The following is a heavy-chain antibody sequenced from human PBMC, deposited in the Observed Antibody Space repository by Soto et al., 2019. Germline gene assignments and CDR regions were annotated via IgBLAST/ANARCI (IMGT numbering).Heavy chain of an antibody. J-gene: IGHJ4*02. CDR3: ARGRTYYGSVY. Sequence: SETLSLTCAAYGESFSDYYWTWVRQPPGKGLEWIGEINHSGSTNYNPSLKSRIAISVDTSKSQFSLKLTSVTAADTAVYYCARGRTYYGSVYWGLGTLVTVSS. V-gene: IGHV4-34*01. CDR1: GESFSDYY. CDR2: INHSGST. D-gene: IGHD3-10*01.